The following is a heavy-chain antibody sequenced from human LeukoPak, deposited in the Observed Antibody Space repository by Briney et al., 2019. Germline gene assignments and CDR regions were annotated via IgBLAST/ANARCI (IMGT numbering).Heavy chain of an antibody. J-gene: IGHJ5*02. D-gene: IGHD2-2*01. Sequence: KPSETLSLTCAVSGYSISSGYYWGWIRQPPGKGLEWIGSIYHSGSTYYNPPLKSRVTISVDTSKNQFSLKLSSVTAADTAVYYCARARYCSSTSCYEVPWFDPWGQGTLVTVSS. V-gene: IGHV4-38-2*01. CDR3: ARARYCSSTSCYEVPWFDP. CDR1: GYSISSGYY. CDR2: IYHSGST.